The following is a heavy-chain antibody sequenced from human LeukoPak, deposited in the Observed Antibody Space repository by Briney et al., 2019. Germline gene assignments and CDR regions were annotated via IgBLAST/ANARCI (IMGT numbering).Heavy chain of an antibody. J-gene: IGHJ1*01. CDR2: IKQDGSEK. D-gene: IGHD3-3*01. Sequence: GGSLRLSCAASGFTFSSCWMSWVRQAPGKGLEWVANIKQDGSEKYYVDSVKGRFTISRDNAKNSLYLQMNSLRAEDTAVYYCARLCYDFWSGYEYFQHWGQGTLVTVSS. CDR3: ARLCYDFWSGYEYFQH. V-gene: IGHV3-7*01. CDR1: GFTFSSCW.